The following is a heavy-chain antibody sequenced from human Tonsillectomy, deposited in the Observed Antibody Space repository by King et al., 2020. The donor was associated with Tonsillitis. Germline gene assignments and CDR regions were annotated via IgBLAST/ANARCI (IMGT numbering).Heavy chain of an antibody. J-gene: IGHJ5*02. V-gene: IGHV3-30*02. CDR3: ANDPYYDETSGFYYAPNLDWFDT. Sequence: VQLVESGGGVVQPGGSLRLSCAASGFTFSSYDMHWVRQAPGKGLEWVAFIRYDGSNKYYADSVKGRFTISRDNSKNTLYLQMNSLRAEDTAVYYCANDPYYDETSGFYYAPNLDWFDTWGQGTLVTVSS. CDR2: IRYDGSNK. CDR1: GFTFSSYD. D-gene: IGHD3-22*01.